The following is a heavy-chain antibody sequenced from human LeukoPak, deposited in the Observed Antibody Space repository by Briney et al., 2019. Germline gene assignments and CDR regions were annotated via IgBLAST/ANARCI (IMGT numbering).Heavy chain of an antibody. Sequence: GGSLRLSCAPSGFTVSSHYMSWVRQAPGKGLECVSFIYSGGSTYFADPVKGRFTISRDNSKNTLYFQMNSLRAEDTAVYYCASEHDYSNNVDYWGQGTLVTVSS. D-gene: IGHD4-11*01. CDR1: GFTVSSHY. J-gene: IGHJ4*02. CDR3: ASEHDYSNNVDY. CDR2: IYSGGST. V-gene: IGHV3-53*01.